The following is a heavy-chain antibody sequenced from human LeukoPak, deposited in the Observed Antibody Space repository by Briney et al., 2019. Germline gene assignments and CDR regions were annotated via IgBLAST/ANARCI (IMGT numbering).Heavy chain of an antibody. Sequence: GGSLRLSCAASGFTFSSYSMNWVRQAPGKGLEWVSSISSSSSYIYYADSVKGRFTISRDNAKNSLYLQMNSLRAEDTAVYYCARDPSGSYQEDYWGQGTLVTVSS. CDR3: ARDPSGSYQEDY. CDR2: ISSSSSYI. CDR1: GFTFSSYS. D-gene: IGHD1-26*01. V-gene: IGHV3-21*01. J-gene: IGHJ4*02.